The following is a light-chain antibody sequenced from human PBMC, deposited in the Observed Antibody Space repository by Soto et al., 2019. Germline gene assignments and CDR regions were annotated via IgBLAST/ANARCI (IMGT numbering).Light chain of an antibody. V-gene: IGKV1-5*03. CDR3: QRYHTYFSLT. Sequence: DIQMTQSPSSLSASVGDRVTITCRASQTISGWLSCYQQKPGRAPELLIYKASSLDTGVPSRFSGSGSGTEFTLTISGLQPDDFASYYCQRYHTYFSLTFGGGTKVDIK. J-gene: IGKJ4*01. CDR2: KAS. CDR1: QTISGW.